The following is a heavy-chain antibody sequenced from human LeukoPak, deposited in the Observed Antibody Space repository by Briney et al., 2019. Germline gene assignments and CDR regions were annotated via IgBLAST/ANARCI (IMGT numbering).Heavy chain of an antibody. D-gene: IGHD6-13*01. CDR3: ARSIPYGTTWYGRSDY. CDR2: IKPDGTTK. Sequence: GGSLRLSCAASGFPFSSYLMTWVRQAPGKGLEWVANIKPDGTTKFYVDSVKGRFTISRDNALNSLYLQMNSLRAEDTAIYYCARSIPYGTTWYGRSDYWGQGTLVTVSS. CDR1: GFPFSSYL. V-gene: IGHV3-7*03. J-gene: IGHJ4*02.